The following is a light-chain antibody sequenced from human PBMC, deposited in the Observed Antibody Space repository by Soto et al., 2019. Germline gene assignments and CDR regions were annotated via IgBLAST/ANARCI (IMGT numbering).Light chain of an antibody. CDR1: QSINTY. J-gene: IGKJ2*02. Sequence: DIKMTQSPSSLSASVGDRVTITCRASQSINTYLNWYRQKPGTAPKLLIYATSILQSGVPSRFSATGSGTDFTLTISSLQREDFATYYCQQSYTAPRTFGQGTNLEIK. CDR3: QQSYTAPRT. CDR2: ATS. V-gene: IGKV1-39*01.